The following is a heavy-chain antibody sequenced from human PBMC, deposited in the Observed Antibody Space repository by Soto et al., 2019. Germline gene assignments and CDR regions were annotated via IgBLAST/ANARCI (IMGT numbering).Heavy chain of an antibody. CDR1: GFTFSSYA. CDR2: ISGGGDNT. V-gene: IGHV3-23*01. CDR3: AKDRLSSGSGVRFDP. Sequence: EVQLLESGGGLVQPGGSLRLSCAASGFTFSSYAMSWVRQAPGKGLEWVSDISGGGDNTYYADSVRGRFTISRDNSKXXXXXXXXXXXXXXXAKYYCAKDRLSSGSGVRFDPWGQGTLVTVSS. D-gene: IGHD3-10*01. J-gene: IGHJ5*02.